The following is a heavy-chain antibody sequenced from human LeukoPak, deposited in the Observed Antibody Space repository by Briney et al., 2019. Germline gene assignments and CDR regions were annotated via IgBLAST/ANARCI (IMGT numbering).Heavy chain of an antibody. V-gene: IGHV1-69*01. CDR2: IIPIFGTT. D-gene: IGHD3-3*01. Sequence: ASVKVSCKASGGTFSSYAISWVRQAPGQGLEWMGGIIPIFGTTNYAQKFQGRVTITADESTSTAYMELSSLRSEDTAVYYCAGSYYDFWSGSPLMSSDYWFDPWGQGTLVTVSS. CDR3: AGSYYDFWSGSPLMSSDYWFDP. CDR1: GGTFSSYA. J-gene: IGHJ5*02.